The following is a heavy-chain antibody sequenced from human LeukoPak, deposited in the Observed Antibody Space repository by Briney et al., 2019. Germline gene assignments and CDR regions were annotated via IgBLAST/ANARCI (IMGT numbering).Heavy chain of an antibody. J-gene: IGHJ5*02. V-gene: IGHV4-34*01. CDR3: ESVRFRGVIIT. CDR2: INHSGST. D-gene: IGHD3-10*01. Sequence: PLETVSLTCAVYGGSFSGYYWSWIGQPPGRGLYWIGEINHSGSTSYNPSLKSRVPFSVATSKYQFSLKLSSVTPADTAAYYRESVRFRGVIITWRQGNLVPVSS. CDR1: GGSFSGYY.